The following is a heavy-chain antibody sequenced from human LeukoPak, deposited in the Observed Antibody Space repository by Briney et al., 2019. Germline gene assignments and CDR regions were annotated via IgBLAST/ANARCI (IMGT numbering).Heavy chain of an antibody. CDR1: GFTFSSYY. CDR3: AREISSGWYLVDY. J-gene: IGHJ4*02. Sequence: GGSLRLPCAASGFTFSSYYMSWVRQAPGKGLEWVSSISSDGDYRYYADSLRGRFTISRDNAENSLFLQMNSLRTGDTAVYYCAREISSGWYLVDYWGQGALVTVSS. D-gene: IGHD6-19*01. CDR2: ISSDGDYR. V-gene: IGHV3-21*01.